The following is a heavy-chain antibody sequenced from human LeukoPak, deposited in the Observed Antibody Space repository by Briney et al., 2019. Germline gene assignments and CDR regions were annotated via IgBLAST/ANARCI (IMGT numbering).Heavy chain of an antibody. D-gene: IGHD2-15*01. CDR2: ISGSGGST. Sequence: GGFLRLSCAASGFTFSNYAMNWVRQAPGKGLEWVSAISGSGGSTYYADSVKGRFTISRDNSKNTLYLQMNSLRAEDTAVYYCAKVPFPGYCSGGSCYPYLDYWGQGTLVTVSS. J-gene: IGHJ4*02. V-gene: IGHV3-23*01. CDR1: GFTFSNYA. CDR3: AKVPFPGYCSGGSCYPYLDY.